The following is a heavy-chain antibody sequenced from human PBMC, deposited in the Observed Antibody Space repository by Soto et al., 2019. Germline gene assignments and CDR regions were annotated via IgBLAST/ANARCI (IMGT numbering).Heavy chain of an antibody. Sequence: QVQLVQSGAEVKTPGSSVKVSCKASGGTFSSYTISWVRQAPGQGLEWMGRIIPILGIANYAQKFQGRVTITADKSTSTAYMELSSLRSEDTSVYYCARCSSSSGYYYYDMDVWGNGTTVTVSS. V-gene: IGHV1-69*02. J-gene: IGHJ6*03. CDR2: IIPILGIA. CDR1: GGTFSSYT. CDR3: ARCSSSSGYYYYDMDV. D-gene: IGHD6-6*01.